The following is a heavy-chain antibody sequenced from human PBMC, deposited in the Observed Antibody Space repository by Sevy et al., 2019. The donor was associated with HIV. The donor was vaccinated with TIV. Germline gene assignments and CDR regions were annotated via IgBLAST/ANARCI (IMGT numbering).Heavy chain of an antibody. CDR3: AKGPPYCGGDCYSYFDY. CDR2: ISGSGGST. V-gene: IGHV3-23*01. CDR1: GFTFSSYA. Sequence: GGSLRLSCAASGFTFSSYAMSWVRQAPGKGLEWVSAISGSGGSTYYADSVKGRFTISRDNSKNKLYLQMNSLRAEDTAVYYCAKGPPYCGGDCYSYFDYWGQGTLVTVSS. J-gene: IGHJ4*02. D-gene: IGHD2-21*02.